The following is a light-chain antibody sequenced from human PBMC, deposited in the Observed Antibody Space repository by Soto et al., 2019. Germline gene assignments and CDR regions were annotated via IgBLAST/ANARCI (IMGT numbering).Light chain of an antibody. V-gene: IGKV1-5*01. CDR2: DAS. J-gene: IGKJ1*01. Sequence: DIQMTQSPSTLSVSVGDRVTITCRASQSISSWLAWYQQKPGKAPKLLIYDASSLESGVPSRFSGSGSGTEFTLTISSLQPDDFATYYCQQYNSPSFGQGTKVDI. CDR1: QSISSW. CDR3: QQYNSPS.